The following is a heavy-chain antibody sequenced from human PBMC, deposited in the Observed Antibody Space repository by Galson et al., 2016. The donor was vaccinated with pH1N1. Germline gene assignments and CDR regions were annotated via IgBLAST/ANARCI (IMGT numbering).Heavy chain of an antibody. CDR3: ARGGFYYDSSGPSYGMDV. CDR1: GDSVSSNSAA. V-gene: IGHV6-1*01. D-gene: IGHD3-22*01. Sequence: YAISGDSVSSNSAAWNWIRQSPSRGLEWLGRTYYRSKWYNDYAVSVKSRITINPDTSKNQFSLQLNSVTPEDTAVYYCARGGFYYDSSGPSYGMDVWGQGTTVTVSS. CDR2: TYYRSKWYN. J-gene: IGHJ6*02.